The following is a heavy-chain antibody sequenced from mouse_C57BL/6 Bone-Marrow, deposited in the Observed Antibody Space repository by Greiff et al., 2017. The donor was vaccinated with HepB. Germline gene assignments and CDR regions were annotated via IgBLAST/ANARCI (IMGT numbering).Heavy chain of an antibody. D-gene: IGHD4-1*01. CDR2: INPSNGGT. CDR3: ARGELGRRYFDV. J-gene: IGHJ1*03. CDR1: GYTFTSYW. V-gene: IGHV1-53*01. Sequence: QVQLQQSGAELVKPGASVKLSCKASGYTFTSYWMHWVKQRPGQGLEWIGNINPSNGGTNYNEKFKSKATLTVDKSSSTAYMQLSSLTSEDSAVYYCARGELGRRYFDVWGTGTTVTVSS.